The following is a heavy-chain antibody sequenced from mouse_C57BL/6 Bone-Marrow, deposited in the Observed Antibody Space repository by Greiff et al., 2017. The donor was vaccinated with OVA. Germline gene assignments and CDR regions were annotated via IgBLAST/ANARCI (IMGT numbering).Heavy chain of an antibody. J-gene: IGHJ4*01. CDR1: GYTFTDYY. V-gene: IGHV1-26*01. CDR3: ARDLLLRYCYAMDY. Sequence: VQLQQSGPELVKPGASVKISCKASGYTFTDYYMNWVKQSHGKSLEWIGDINPNNGGTSYNQKFKGKATLTVDKSSSTAYMELRSLTSEDSAVYYCARDLLLRYCYAMDYWGQGTSVTVSS. CDR2: INPNNGGT. D-gene: IGHD1-1*01.